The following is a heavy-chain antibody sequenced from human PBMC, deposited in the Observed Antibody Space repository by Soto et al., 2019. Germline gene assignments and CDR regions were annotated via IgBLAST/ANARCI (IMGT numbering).Heavy chain of an antibody. D-gene: IGHD2-2*01. CDR3: TRGKLLAAAAMDV. Sequence: SQTMPLPWPVYGGSFSDFSGSRILQPRGKGLEWIGEITHGGSTNYNPSLKSRVTLSIDTSKNQFSLKLSSVTVADTAVYNRTRGKLLAAAAMDVWGQGTTVTAP. J-gene: IGHJ6*02. V-gene: IGHV4-34*01. CDR2: ITHGGST. CDR1: GGSFSDFS.